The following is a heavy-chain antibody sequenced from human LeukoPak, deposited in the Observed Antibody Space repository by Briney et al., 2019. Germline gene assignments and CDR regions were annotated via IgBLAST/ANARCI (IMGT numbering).Heavy chain of an antibody. Sequence: GGSLRLSCAASGFTFDDYGMSWVRQAPGKGLEWVSGISGSGGSTYYADSVKGRFTISRDNSKNTVYLQMNSLRAEDTAVYYCAELGITMIGGVWGKGTTVTISS. CDR2: ISGSGGST. V-gene: IGHV3-23*01. CDR1: GFTFDDYG. CDR3: AELGITMIGGV. D-gene: IGHD3-10*02. J-gene: IGHJ6*04.